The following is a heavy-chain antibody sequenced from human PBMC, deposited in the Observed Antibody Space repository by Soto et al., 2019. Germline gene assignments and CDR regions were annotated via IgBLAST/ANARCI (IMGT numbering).Heavy chain of an antibody. Sequence: GGSLRLSCAASVFTVSHEYMSLVRQAPGKGLECVSVIYIGGNTYYADSVKGRFTISRDNSKNTLYLQMNSLRVEDTAVYYCARASGGSCQPFADWAQGTIVTFSS. D-gene: IGHD2-15*01. CDR3: ARASGGSCQPFAD. CDR2: IYIGGNT. V-gene: IGHV3-53*01. J-gene: IGHJ4*02. CDR1: VFTVSHEY.